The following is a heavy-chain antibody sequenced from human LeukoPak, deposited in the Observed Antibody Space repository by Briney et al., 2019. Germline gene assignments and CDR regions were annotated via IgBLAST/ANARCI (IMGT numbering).Heavy chain of an antibody. CDR2: IYYSGST. V-gene: IGHV4-59*08. Sequence: PSETLSLTCTVSGGSISSYYWGWIRQPPRKGLEWIGYIYYSGSTTYNPSLQSRVTISVDTSKNQFSLKLSSVTAADTAVYYCARAYYFDSWGQGTLVTVSS. CDR1: GGSISSYY. CDR3: ARAYYFDS. J-gene: IGHJ4*02.